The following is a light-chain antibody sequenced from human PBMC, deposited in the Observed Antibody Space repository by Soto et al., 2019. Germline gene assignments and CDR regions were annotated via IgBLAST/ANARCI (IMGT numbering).Light chain of an antibody. CDR2: AAS. J-gene: IGKJ4*01. CDR3: KQSYSTPVT. V-gene: IGKV1-39*01. Sequence: DIQMTQSPSSLSASVGHRVTITCRASQSISSYLNWYQQKPGKAPKLLIYAASSLQSGVPSRFSGSGSGTDFTLTISSLKTEDFATYYCKQSYSTPVTFGGGTKVEIK. CDR1: QSISSY.